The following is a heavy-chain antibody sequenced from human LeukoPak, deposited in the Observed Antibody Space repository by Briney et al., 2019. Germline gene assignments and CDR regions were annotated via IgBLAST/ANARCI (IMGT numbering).Heavy chain of an antibody. V-gene: IGHV3-30*02. J-gene: IGHJ4*02. Sequence: GGSLRLSCAASGFTFSSYGMHWVRQAPGKGREWVAFIRYDGSNKYYADSVKGRFTISRDNSKNTLYLQMNSLRAEDTAVYYCAKVSYYYDSSGSYWGQGTLVTVSS. CDR1: GFTFSSYG. D-gene: IGHD3-22*01. CDR2: IRYDGSNK. CDR3: AKVSYYYDSSGSY.